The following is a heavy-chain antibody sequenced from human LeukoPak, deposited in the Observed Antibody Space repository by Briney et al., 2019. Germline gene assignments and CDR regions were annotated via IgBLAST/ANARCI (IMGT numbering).Heavy chain of an antibody. CDR2: IKQDGSEK. V-gene: IGHV3-7*01. D-gene: IGHD1-26*01. CDR3: VRSMNGRYGFFDY. J-gene: IGHJ4*02. CDR1: GFTFSSYW. Sequence: GGSLRLSCAASGFTFSSYWMSWVRQAPGKGLEWVANIKQDGSEKYYVDSVKGRFTISRDNAKNSLYLQMNSLRAEDTAVYYCVRSMNGRYGFFDYWGQGILVTVSS.